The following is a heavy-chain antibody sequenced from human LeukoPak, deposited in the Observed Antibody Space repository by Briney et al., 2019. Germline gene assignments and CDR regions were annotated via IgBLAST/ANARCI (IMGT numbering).Heavy chain of an antibody. CDR1: GFTFSSYI. Sequence: GGSLRLSCAASGFTFSSYIMNWVRQAPGKGLEWVSSISSSSSYIYYADSVKGRFTISRDNAKNSLYLQMNSLRAEDTAVYYCARAYRSGENDAFDIWGQGRMVTVSS. CDR2: ISSSSSYI. D-gene: IGHD2-15*01. V-gene: IGHV3-21*01. J-gene: IGHJ3*02. CDR3: ARAYRSGENDAFDI.